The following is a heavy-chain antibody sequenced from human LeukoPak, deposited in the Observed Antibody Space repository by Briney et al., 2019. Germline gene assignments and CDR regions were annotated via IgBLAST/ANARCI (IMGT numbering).Heavy chain of an antibody. CDR3: ARVLYYYYYHMDV. CDR2: INHSGST. Sequence: SETLSLTCDVYGGSFSGHYWSWIRQFPGKGLEWIGEINHSGSTNYNPSLKSRVTISVDRSKNQFSLKLRSVTAADTAVYYCARVLYYYYYHMDVWGKGTTVTVSS. J-gene: IGHJ6*03. CDR1: GGSFSGHY. V-gene: IGHV4-34*01.